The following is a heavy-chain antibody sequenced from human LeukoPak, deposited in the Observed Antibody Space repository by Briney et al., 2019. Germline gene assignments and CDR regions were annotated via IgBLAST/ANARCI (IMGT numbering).Heavy chain of an antibody. CDR3: AREASLVVPAAMRDYYYGMDV. CDR2: MNPNSGNT. V-gene: IGHV1-8*01. CDR1: GYTFTSYD. J-gene: IGHJ6*02. D-gene: IGHD2-2*01. Sequence: ASVKVSCKASGYTFTSYDINWVRQATGQGLEWMGWMNPNSGNTGYAQKFQGRVTMTRNTSISTAYMELSSLRSEDTAVYYCAREASLVVPAAMRDYYYGMDVWGQGTTVTVSS.